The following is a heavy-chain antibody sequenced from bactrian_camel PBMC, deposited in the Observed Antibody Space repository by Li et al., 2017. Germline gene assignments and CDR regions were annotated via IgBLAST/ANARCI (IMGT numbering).Heavy chain of an antibody. V-gene: IGHV3S66*01. D-gene: IGHD1*01. J-gene: IGHJ4*01. CDR1: FFILDDFD. CDR2: ISGDGST. Sequence: VQLVESGGGSVDAGGSLRLSCKPSFFILDDFDMMWYRQAPGNECELVSSISGDGSTYYTDSVKGRFTISHDKDKNSIDLQMNSLKPDDTAMYYCAATGQMLKVAGCRTQGTQVTVS.